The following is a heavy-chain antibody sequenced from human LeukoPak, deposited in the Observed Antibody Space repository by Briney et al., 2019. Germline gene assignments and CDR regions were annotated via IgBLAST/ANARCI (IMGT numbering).Heavy chain of an antibody. V-gene: IGHV3-33*06. Sequence: PGTSLRLSCVASGFSFRSYGMHWVRQAPGKGLEWVAIIWFDGSNKYYTDSVKGRFTISRDNSKNTLYLQMNSLRAEDTAVYYCAKLSYGSYSPDADYWGQGTLVTVSS. CDR1: GFSFRSYG. CDR2: IWFDGSNK. D-gene: IGHD1-26*01. J-gene: IGHJ4*02. CDR3: AKLSYGSYSPDADY.